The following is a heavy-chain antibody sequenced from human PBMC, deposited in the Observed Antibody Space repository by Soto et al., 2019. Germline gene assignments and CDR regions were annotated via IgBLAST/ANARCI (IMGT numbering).Heavy chain of an antibody. CDR1: AFTFSSHA. D-gene: IGHD2-15*01. V-gene: IGHV3-23*01. CDR3: AKGLGIAAGYARDI. CDR2: ISGSGGST. Sequence: GGSLRLSCAASAFTFSSHAMSWVRQAPGQGLERGSAISGSGGSTYYADRLNDRFYSSRDNAKNRLYLQMNSRRAEDTAVYYRAKGLGIAAGYARDIWGQGTTVTVSS. J-gene: IGHJ6*02.